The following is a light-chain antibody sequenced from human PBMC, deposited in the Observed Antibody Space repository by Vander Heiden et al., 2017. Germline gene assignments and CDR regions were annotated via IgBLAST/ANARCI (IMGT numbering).Light chain of an antibody. CDR1: SSNIGSNP. CDR2: CNN. Sequence: GQRVTIACSGSSSNIGSNPVNWYQQHPGTAPKLLLYCNNHRPSGVPDRLSGSKSGTSASLAISARQSEDEADYYCAAWDDSLNGPVFGGGTKLTVL. CDR3: AAWDDSLNGPV. J-gene: IGLJ2*01. V-gene: IGLV1-44*01.